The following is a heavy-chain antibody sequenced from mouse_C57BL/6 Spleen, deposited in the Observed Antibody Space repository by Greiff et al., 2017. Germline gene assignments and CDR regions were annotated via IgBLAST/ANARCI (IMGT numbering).Heavy chain of an antibody. CDR3: ARERSNYAWFAY. V-gene: IGHV5-4*01. Sequence: EVQVVESGGGLVKPGGSLKLSCAASGFTFSSYAMSWVRQTPEKRLEWVATISDGGSYTYYPDNVKGRFTISRDNAKNNLYLQMSHLKSEDTAMYYCARERSNYAWFAYWGQGTLVTVSA. D-gene: IGHD2-5*01. J-gene: IGHJ3*01. CDR1: GFTFSSYA. CDR2: ISDGGSYT.